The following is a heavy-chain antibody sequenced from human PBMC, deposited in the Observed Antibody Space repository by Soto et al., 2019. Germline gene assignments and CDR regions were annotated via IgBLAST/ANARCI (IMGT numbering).Heavy chain of an antibody. Sequence: SETLSLTCTVSGGSISSSSYYWGWIRQPPGKGLEWIGSIYYSGSTYYNPSLKSRVTISVDTSKNQFSLKLSSVTAADTAVYYCARRRITIFGVAHTFDYWGQGTLVTVSS. D-gene: IGHD3-3*01. J-gene: IGHJ4*02. V-gene: IGHV4-39*01. CDR2: IYYSGST. CDR1: GGSISSSSYY. CDR3: ARRRITIFGVAHTFDY.